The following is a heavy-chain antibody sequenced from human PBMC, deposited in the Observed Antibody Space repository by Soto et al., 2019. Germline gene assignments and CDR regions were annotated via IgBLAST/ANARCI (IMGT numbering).Heavy chain of an antibody. Sequence: GGPVRLSCAGSVCTFTDYWMTWVRQAPGKGLEWVANIKKDGGGELYVDSVKGRFTISRDNAKNSLFLQMNSLRAEDTAVSYCVRDDVRRSDLDHWAQGTLVTVSS. D-gene: IGHD3-10*02. CDR3: VRDDVRRSDLDH. CDR1: VCTFTDYW. CDR2: IKKDGGGE. J-gene: IGHJ4*02. V-gene: IGHV3-7*03.